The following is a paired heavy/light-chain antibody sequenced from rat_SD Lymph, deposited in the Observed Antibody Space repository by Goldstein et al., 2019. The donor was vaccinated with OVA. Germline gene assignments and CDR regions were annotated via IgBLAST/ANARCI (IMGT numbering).Heavy chain of an antibody. J-gene: IGHJ3*01. Sequence: EVQLVESGGGLVQPGRSLKLSCLASGFTFSNYGMNWIRQAPGKGLEWVASISSSSNYIYYADTVKGRFTISRDNAKKSLYLQMTSLRSEDTALYYCARYPDLLLRHWFADWGQGTLVTVSS. CDR3: ARYPDLLLRHWFAD. CDR2: ISSSSNYI. D-gene: IGHD1-1*01. V-gene: IGHV5-34*01. CDR1: GFTFSNYG.
Light chain of an antibody. CDR2: FAS. V-gene: IGKV5S12*01. CDR3: QQGNSLPYT. J-gene: IGKJ2-3*01. CDR1: ESVDTY. Sequence: EVVLTQSPATLPVTPGERISLSCRASESVDTYLHWYQQRPNESPRLLIKFASQSISGIPSRFSGSGSGTEFTLSINGVELEDLSIYYCQQGNSLPYTFGAGTRLELK.